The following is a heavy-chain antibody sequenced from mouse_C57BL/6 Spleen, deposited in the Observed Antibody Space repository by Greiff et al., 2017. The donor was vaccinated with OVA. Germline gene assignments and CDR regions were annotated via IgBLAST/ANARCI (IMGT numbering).Heavy chain of an antibody. D-gene: IGHD2-3*01. Sequence: VQLQQSGPELVKPGASVKISCKASGYTFTDYYMNWVKQSHGKSLEWIGDINPNNGGTSYNQKFKGKATLTVNKSSSTAYMELRSLTSEDSAVYYCARWGDGYGGAMDYWGQGTSVTVSS. J-gene: IGHJ4*01. CDR1: GYTFTDYY. V-gene: IGHV1-26*01. CDR3: ARWGDGYGGAMDY. CDR2: INPNNGGT.